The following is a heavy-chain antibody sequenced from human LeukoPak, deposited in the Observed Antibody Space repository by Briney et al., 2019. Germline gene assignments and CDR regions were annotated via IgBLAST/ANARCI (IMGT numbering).Heavy chain of an antibody. V-gene: IGHV3-23*01. CDR3: AKDPDYYDSSGYYPSYY. CDR1: GFTFSSYA. Sequence: PGGSLRLSCAASGFTFSSYAMSWVRQAPGKGLEWVSAISGSGGSTYYADSVKGRFTISRDNSKNTLYLQMNSLRAEDTAVYCCAKDPDYYDSSGYYPSYYWGQGTLVTVSS. CDR2: ISGSGGST. J-gene: IGHJ4*02. D-gene: IGHD3-22*01.